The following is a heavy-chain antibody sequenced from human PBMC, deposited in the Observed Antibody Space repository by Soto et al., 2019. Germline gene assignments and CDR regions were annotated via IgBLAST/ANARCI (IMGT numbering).Heavy chain of an antibody. Sequence: ASVKVSCKASGYTFTSYDINWVRQAIGQGLEWMGWMNPNSGNTGYAQKVQGRVTMTRNTSISTAYMELSSLRSEDTAVYYCARDINFGQGGAFDIWGQGTMVTVSS. CDR2: MNPNSGNT. J-gene: IGHJ3*02. V-gene: IGHV1-8*01. CDR3: ARDINFGQGGAFDI. CDR1: GYTFTSYD. D-gene: IGHD1-1*01.